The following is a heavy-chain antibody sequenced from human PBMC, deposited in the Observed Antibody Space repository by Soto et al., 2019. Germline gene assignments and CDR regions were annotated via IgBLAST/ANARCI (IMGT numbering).Heavy chain of an antibody. V-gene: IGHV1-3*01. Sequence: QVQLVQSGAEVKKPGASVKVSCKASGYTFTSYAMHWVRQAPGQRLEWMGWINAGNGNTKYSQKFQGRVTITRDTSASTAYMELSSLRSEDTAVYYCAIGPIQLWPLDYWGQGTLVPVSS. CDR2: INAGNGNT. CDR3: AIGPIQLWPLDY. CDR1: GYTFTSYA. J-gene: IGHJ4*02. D-gene: IGHD5-18*01.